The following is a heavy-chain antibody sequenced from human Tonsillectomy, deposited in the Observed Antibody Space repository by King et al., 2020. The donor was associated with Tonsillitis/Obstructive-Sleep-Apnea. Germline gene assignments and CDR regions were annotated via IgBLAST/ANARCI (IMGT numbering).Heavy chain of an antibody. D-gene: IGHD3-9*01. CDR1: GGSISSSRYY. CDR3: ARHAPDMDNYYYYMDV. V-gene: IGHV4-39*01. J-gene: IGHJ6*03. CDR2: IYYNGDT. Sequence: QLQESGPGLVKPSETLSLSCTVSGGSISSSRYYWVWIRQPPGKGLEWIGTIYYNGDTYYNPSLKSRVTVSIDTSENQFSLKLTSVTATDTALYYCARHAPDMDNYYYYMDVWGKGTTVTVSS.